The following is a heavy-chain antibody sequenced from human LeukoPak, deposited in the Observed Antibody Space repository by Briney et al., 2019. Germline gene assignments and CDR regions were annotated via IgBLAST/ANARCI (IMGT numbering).Heavy chain of an antibody. CDR3: ARHYGRVDY. CDR2: IYYSGST. D-gene: IGHD4-17*01. CDR1: GGSISSYY. J-gene: IGHJ4*02. V-gene: IGHV4-59*01. Sequence: SETLSLTCTVSGGSISSYYWSWIRQPPGKGLEWIGYIYYSGSTNYNPSLKSRVTISVDTSKNQFSLKLSSVTAADTAVYYCARHYGRVDYWGQGTLVTVSS.